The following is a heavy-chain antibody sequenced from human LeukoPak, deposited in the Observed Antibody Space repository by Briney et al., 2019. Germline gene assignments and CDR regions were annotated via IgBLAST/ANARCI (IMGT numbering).Heavy chain of an antibody. J-gene: IGHJ3*02. CDR3: ARPLAGHYCSSASCTRGAFDI. Sequence: SETLSLTCIVSGDSISGYHWNWIRQPPGKGLEWIGYIYYTGSTSYNPSLKSRVTTSLDTSKNKFSLKLSSVTAADTAVYYCARPLAGHYCSSASCTRGAFDIWGQGTMVTVSS. D-gene: IGHD2-2*01. CDR2: IYYTGST. V-gene: IGHV4-59*08. CDR1: GDSISGYH.